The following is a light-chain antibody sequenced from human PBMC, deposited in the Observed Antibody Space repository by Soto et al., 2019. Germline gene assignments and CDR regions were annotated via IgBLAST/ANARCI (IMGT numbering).Light chain of an antibody. CDR2: DVS. CDR3: SSYTSSSALV. J-gene: IGLJ2*01. V-gene: IGLV2-14*01. Sequence: QSVLTQPASVSGSPGQSITISCTGTSSDVRGYNYVSWYQQHPGKAPKLMIYDVSNRPSGVSNRFSGSKSGNTASLTISGLQAEDEADYYCSSYTSSSALVFGGETKLTVL. CDR1: SSDVRGYNY.